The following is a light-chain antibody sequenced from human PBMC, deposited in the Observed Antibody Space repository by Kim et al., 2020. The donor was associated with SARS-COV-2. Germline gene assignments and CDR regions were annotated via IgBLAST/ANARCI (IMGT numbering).Light chain of an antibody. V-gene: IGKV1-39*01. Sequence: DIQMTQSPSSLSASVGDRVTITCRASQTISSHLNWYQQKLGEAPKLLIYDASSLQSGVPSRFSASGSGTEFTLTIASLQPEDFATYYCQQSHVTHPLTFGGGTKVDIK. CDR3: QQSHVTHPLT. CDR2: DAS. CDR1: QTISSH. J-gene: IGKJ4*01.